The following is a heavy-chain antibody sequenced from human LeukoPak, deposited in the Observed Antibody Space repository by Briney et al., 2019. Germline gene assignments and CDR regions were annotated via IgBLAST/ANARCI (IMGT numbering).Heavy chain of an antibody. CDR1: GGSFSGCY. J-gene: IGHJ4*02. V-gene: IGHV4-34*01. D-gene: IGHD6-19*01. Sequence: PSETLSLTCAVYGGSFSGCYWSWIRQPPGKGLEWIGEINHSGSTNYNPSLKSRVTISVDTSKNQFSLKLSSVTAADTAVYYCARGAGQWLVPFDYWGQGTLVTVSS. CDR3: ARGAGQWLVPFDY. CDR2: INHSGST.